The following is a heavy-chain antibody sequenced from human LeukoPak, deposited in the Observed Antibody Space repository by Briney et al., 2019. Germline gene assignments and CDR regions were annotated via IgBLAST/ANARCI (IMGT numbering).Heavy chain of an antibody. CDR3: ASGGRGCSYGPIWYYFDY. D-gene: IGHD5-18*01. CDR2: IYPGDSDT. CDR1: GYSFTSYW. Sequence: PGESLEISCKGSGYSFTSYWIGWVRQMPGKGLEWMGIIYPGDSDTRYSPSFQGQVTISADKSISTAYLQWSSLKASDTAMYYCASGGRGCSYGPIWYYFDYWGQGTLVTVSS. J-gene: IGHJ4*02. V-gene: IGHV5-51*01.